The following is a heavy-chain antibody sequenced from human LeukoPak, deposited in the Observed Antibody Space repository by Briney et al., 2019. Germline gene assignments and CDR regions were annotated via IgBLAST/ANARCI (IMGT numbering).Heavy chain of an antibody. D-gene: IGHD3-10*01. CDR3: ARDPNYGSGSYADY. J-gene: IGHJ4*02. V-gene: IGHV3-48*03. Sequence: PGGSLRLSCAASGFTFSSYEMNWVRQAPGKGLEWVSYISSGGSTIYYADSVKDRFTISRDNAKNSRYLQMNSLRAEDTAVYYCARDPNYGSGSYADYWGQGTLVTVSS. CDR2: ISSGGSTI. CDR1: GFTFSSYE.